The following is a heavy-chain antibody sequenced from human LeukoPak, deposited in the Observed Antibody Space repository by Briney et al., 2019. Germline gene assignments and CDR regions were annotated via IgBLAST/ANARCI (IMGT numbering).Heavy chain of an antibody. J-gene: IGHJ4*02. CDR3: AREDTAMADYFDY. CDR1: GGTFSSYA. V-gene: IGHV1-46*01. Sequence: ASVKVSCKASGGTFSSYAISWVRQAPGQGLEWMGIINPSGGSTSYAQKFQGRVTMTRDTSTSTVYMELSSLRSEDTAVYYCAREDTAMADYFDYWGQGTLVTVSS. D-gene: IGHD5-18*01. CDR2: INPSGGST.